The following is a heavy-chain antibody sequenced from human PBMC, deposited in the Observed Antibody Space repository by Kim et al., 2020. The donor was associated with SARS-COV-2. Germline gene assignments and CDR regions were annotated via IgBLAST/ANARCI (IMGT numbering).Heavy chain of an antibody. D-gene: IGHD2-15*01. J-gene: IGHJ4*02. Sequence: GYADAVKGRFPISRDNDKNSLYLQMNSLRAEDTALYYCATSEPGVGYFDYWGQGTLVTVSS. CDR3: ATSEPGVGYFDY. V-gene: IGHV3-9*01.